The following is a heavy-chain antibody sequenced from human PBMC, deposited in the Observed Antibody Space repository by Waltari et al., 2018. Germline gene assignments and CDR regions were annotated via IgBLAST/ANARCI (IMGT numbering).Heavy chain of an antibody. CDR2: ISYDGSNK. Sequence: QVQLVASGGGVVQPGRSLRLSCAASGFTFSSYAMHWVRQAPGKGLEWVAVISYDGSNKYYADSVKGRFTISRDNSKNTLYLQMNSLRAEDTAVYYCARDAGFMDVWGQGTTVTVSS. V-gene: IGHV3-30*04. CDR3: ARDAGFMDV. J-gene: IGHJ6*02. CDR1: GFTFSSYA. D-gene: IGHD6-25*01.